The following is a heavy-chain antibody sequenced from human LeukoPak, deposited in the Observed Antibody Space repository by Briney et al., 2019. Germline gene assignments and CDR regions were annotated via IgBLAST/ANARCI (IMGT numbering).Heavy chain of an antibody. V-gene: IGHV3-33*06. CDR1: GFTFSSYG. Sequence: QPGGSLRLSCAASGFTFSSYGMHWVRQAPGKGLEWVAVIWYDGSNKYYADSVKGRFTISRDNSKNTLYLQMNSLRAEDTAVYYCAKDTGYDSSGYYSAYDYWGQGTLVTVSS. CDR3: AKDTGYDSSGYYSAYDY. CDR2: IWYDGSNK. D-gene: IGHD3-22*01. J-gene: IGHJ4*02.